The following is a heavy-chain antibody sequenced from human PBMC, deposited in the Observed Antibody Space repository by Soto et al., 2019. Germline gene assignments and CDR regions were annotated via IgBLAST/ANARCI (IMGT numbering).Heavy chain of an antibody. CDR1: GGSITSYN. V-gene: IGHV4-59*01. CDR2: VYNSGST. J-gene: IGHJ4*02. CDR3: ARGRGGYFDY. Sequence: SETLSLTCTVSGGSITSYNWNWLRQPPGKALEWIGYVYNSGSTNYNPSLKSRVTISVDTSKNQFSLKVNSVTAADTAVYYCARGRGGYFDYWGQGTLVTVSS. D-gene: IGHD3-16*01.